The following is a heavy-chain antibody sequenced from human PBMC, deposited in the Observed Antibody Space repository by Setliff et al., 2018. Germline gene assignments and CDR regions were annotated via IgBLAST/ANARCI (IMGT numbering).Heavy chain of an antibody. CDR2: IYPGDSDT. V-gene: IGHV5-51*01. CDR1: GYSFTTYW. D-gene: IGHD4-17*01. Sequence: PGESLKISCKASGYSFTTYWIGWVRQMPGKGLEWMGTIYPGDSDTKYSPSFQGQVTISVDKSTSTAYLQWSSLKASDTAVYYCAKERDYGDNFDWGQGTLVTVSS. J-gene: IGHJ4*02. CDR3: AKERDYGDNFD.